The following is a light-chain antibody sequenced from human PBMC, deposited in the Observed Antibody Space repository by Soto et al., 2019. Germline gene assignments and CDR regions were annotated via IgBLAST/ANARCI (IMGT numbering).Light chain of an antibody. J-gene: IGKJ1*01. CDR2: GAS. V-gene: IGKV3-20*01. Sequence: EIVLTQSPGTLSLSPGERATLSCRASQSLGSSQLAWYQQKPGQAPKVLIYGASSRATGIPDRFSGSGSGTVFTLTINRQEPEDFAVYYCQHYADWRTFGQGTKVEIK. CDR1: QSLGSSQ. CDR3: QHYADWRT.